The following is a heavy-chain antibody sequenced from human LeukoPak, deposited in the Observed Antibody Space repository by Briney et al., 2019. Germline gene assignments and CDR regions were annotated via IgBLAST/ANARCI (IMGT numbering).Heavy chain of an antibody. V-gene: IGHV3-23*01. Sequence: GGSLRLSCIASGLSFDAFGMSWVRQAPGKGLEWVSGISGSDGSTNYADSVKGRFSISRDNSKNTLYLQMCSLRAEDTAVYYCAKRGSSSWYWFDSWGQGTLVTVSS. CDR1: GLSFDAFG. D-gene: IGHD6-13*01. CDR3: AKRGSSSWYWFDS. CDR2: ISGSDGST. J-gene: IGHJ5*01.